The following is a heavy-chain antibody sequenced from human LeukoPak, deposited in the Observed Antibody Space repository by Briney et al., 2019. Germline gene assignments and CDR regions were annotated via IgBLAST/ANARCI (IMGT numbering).Heavy chain of an antibody. V-gene: IGHV3-23*01. J-gene: IGHJ4*02. CDR1: GFTFSSYA. CDR2: ISGSGGST. Sequence: GGSLRLSCAASGFTFSSYALSWVRQAPGKGLEWVSAISGSGGSTYYADSVKGRFTISRDNSKNTLYLQMNSLRAEDTAVYYCAKALPSMITFGGVIDYWGQGTLVTVSS. CDR3: AKALPSMITFGGVIDY. D-gene: IGHD3-16*01.